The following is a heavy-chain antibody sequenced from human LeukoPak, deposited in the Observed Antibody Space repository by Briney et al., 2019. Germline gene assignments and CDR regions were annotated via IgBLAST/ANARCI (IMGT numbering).Heavy chain of an antibody. V-gene: IGHV4-4*07. CDR2: IYTSGST. CDR3: ARVRREGLCDI. D-gene: IGHD3-10*01. J-gene: IGHJ3*02. Sequence: SETLSLTCTVSGGSISSYYWSWIRQPAGKGLEWIGRIYTSGSTNYNPSLKSRVTISVDRSKNQFSLKLSSVTAADTAVYYCARVRREGLCDIWGQGTMVTVSS. CDR1: GGSISSYY.